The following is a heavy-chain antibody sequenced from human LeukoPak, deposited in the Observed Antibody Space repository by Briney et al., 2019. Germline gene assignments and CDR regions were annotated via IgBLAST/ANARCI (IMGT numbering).Heavy chain of an antibody. CDR2: ISGSGGST. J-gene: IGHJ4*02. CDR1: GFNFRAYW. D-gene: IGHD3-3*01. Sequence: GGSLRLSRTTSGFNFRAYWMGWVRQAPGKGLEWVSAISGSGGSTYYADSVKGRFTISRDNSKNTLYLQMNSLRAEDTAVYYCAAYDFWSGYYYFDYWGQGTLVTVSS. CDR3: AAYDFWSGYYYFDY. V-gene: IGHV3-23*01.